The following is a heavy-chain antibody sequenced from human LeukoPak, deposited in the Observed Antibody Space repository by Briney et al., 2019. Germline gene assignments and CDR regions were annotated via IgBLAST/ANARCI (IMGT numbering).Heavy chain of an antibody. CDR2: LSYDGSNQ. CDR3: AKAFSRGILEWLLPKYYFDY. J-gene: IGHJ4*02. D-gene: IGHD3-22*01. V-gene: IGHV3-30*04. CDR1: GFTLSSYA. Sequence: PGRSLRLSCAASGFTLSSYAMHWVRQAPGKGLEWVAALSYDGSNQYYADSVKGRFTISRDNAKNSLYLQMNSLRAEDTAVYYCAKAFSRGILEWLLPKYYFDYWGQGTLVTVSS.